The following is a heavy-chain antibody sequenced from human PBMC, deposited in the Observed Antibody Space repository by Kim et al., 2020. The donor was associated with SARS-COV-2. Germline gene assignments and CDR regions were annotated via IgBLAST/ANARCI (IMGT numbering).Heavy chain of an antibody. CDR2: INPNSGGT. D-gene: IGHD2-15*01. Sequence: ASVKVSCKASGYTFTGYYMHWVRQAPGQGLEWMGWINPNSGGTNYAQKFQGRVTMTRDTSISTAYMELRRLRSDDTAVYYCARYKYCSGGSCVPFDPWGQGTLVTVSS. J-gene: IGHJ5*02. CDR1: GYTFTGYY. CDR3: ARYKYCSGGSCVPFDP. V-gene: IGHV1-2*02.